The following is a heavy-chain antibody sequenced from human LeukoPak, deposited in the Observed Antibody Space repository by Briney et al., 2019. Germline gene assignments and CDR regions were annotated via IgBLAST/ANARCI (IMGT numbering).Heavy chain of an antibody. CDR3: ARGRRSGYYKGNYFDY. D-gene: IGHD3-3*01. Sequence: SETLSLTCTVSGDSINGYFWSWIRQPPGKGLEWIGYIYYSGGSNYNPSLRSRVTMSVDTSRNQFSLKLSSVSAADTAVYYCARGRRSGYYKGNYFDYWGQGTLVTVSS. V-gene: IGHV4-59*12. CDR1: GDSINGYF. CDR2: IYYSGGS. J-gene: IGHJ4*02.